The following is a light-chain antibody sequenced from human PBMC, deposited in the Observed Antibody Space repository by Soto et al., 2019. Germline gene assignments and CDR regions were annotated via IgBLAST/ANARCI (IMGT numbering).Light chain of an antibody. CDR1: QSLNSNF. V-gene: IGKV3-20*01. CDR3: QQYDTSPPRYT. J-gene: IGKJ2*01. CDR2: AAS. Sequence: EIVLTQSPGTLSLSPGESATLSCRASQSLNSNFLAWYQQKPGQAPRLLVYAASSRATGIPDRFSGSASGTVFTLNISRLEPEDFAVYYCQQYDTSPPRYTFGQGTKLEIK.